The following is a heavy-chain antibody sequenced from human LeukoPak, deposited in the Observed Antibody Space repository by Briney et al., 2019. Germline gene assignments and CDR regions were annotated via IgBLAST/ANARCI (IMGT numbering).Heavy chain of an antibody. J-gene: IGHJ4*02. CDR2: IYHSGST. CDR3: ARFRKGVAYDY. Sequence: SETLSLTCAVSGGSISSGGYSWSWIRQPPGKGLEWIGYIYHSGSTYYNPSLKSRVTISVDRSKNQFSLKLSSVTAADTAVYYCARFRKGVAYDYWGQGTLVTVSS. D-gene: IGHD2-15*01. V-gene: IGHV4-30-2*01. CDR1: GGSISSGGYS.